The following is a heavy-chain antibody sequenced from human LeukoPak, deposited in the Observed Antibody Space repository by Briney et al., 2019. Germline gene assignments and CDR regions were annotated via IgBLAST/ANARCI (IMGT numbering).Heavy chain of an antibody. D-gene: IGHD2-2*02. J-gene: IGHJ4*02. V-gene: IGHV3-30-3*01. Sequence: GGSLRLSCAASGFTFSSYAMHWVRQAPGKGLEWVAVISYEGSNKYYADSVKGRSTISRDNSENTLYLQMNSLRAEDTAVYYCARVPGIYCSGTSCYKLQLDYWGQGTLVTVSS. CDR2: ISYEGSNK. CDR3: ARVPGIYCSGTSCYKLQLDY. CDR1: GFTFSSYA.